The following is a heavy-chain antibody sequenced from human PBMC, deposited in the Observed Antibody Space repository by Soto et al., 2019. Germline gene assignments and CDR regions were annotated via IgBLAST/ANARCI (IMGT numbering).Heavy chain of an antibody. CDR1: GFTFTNAW. CDR3: AAGYGKTDFDV. J-gene: IGHJ4*02. V-gene: IGHV3-15*01. Sequence: EVQLVESGGGLVKPGGSLRLSCTASGFTFTNAWMNWVRQAPGKGLEWVGRIISKSDGGKTDYAAPVKGRFTISRDDSKNTLYVEVNNLKTEDTALYCCAAGYGKTDFDVWGQGTLVTVSS. D-gene: IGHD2-21*02. CDR2: IISKSDGGKT.